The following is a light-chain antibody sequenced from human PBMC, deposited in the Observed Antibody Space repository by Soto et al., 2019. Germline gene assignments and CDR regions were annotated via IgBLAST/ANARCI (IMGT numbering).Light chain of an antibody. CDR3: QQYGSSPRT. Sequence: EIVLTQSPDTLSLSPGERAPLSCRASQSIRSERLAWYQQKPGQAPRLLIYGASSRATGIPDRFSGSGSGTDFTLTISRLEPEDFAVYYCQQYGSSPRTFGQGTKVDIK. CDR2: GAS. CDR1: QSIRSER. J-gene: IGKJ1*01. V-gene: IGKV3-20*01.